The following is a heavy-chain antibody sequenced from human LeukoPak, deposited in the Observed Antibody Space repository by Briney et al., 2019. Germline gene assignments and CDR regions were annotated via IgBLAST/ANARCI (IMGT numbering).Heavy chain of an antibody. Sequence: GGSLRLSCAASGFSLSHHWVTWVRQAPGKGPEWVAHINVDGSEKDFLDSVRGRFTISRDNSKSSVYLQMNTLRVEDTAVYHCARGHYGLDVWGQGTTVTVSS. CDR1: GFSLSHHW. V-gene: IGHV3-7*01. CDR2: INVDGSEK. J-gene: IGHJ6*02. CDR3: ARGHYGLDV.